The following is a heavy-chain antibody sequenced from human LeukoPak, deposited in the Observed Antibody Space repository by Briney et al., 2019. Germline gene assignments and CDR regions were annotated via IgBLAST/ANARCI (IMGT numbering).Heavy chain of an antibody. Sequence: GGPLRLSCAASGFTFSSSYMGWVRQAPGKGLEWVSEISGSGDVTYYPDSVKGRFTISRDNSKGTLYMQMNSLRVEDTAVYYCARELGISAFDIWGQGTLVTVSS. D-gene: IGHD7-27*01. J-gene: IGHJ3*02. V-gene: IGHV3-23*01. CDR1: GFTFSSSY. CDR2: ISGSGDVT. CDR3: ARELGISAFDI.